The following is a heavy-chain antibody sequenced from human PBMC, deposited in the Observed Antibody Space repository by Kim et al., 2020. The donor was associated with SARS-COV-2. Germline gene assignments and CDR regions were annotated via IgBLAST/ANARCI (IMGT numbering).Heavy chain of an antibody. Sequence: SETLSLTCTVSGGSVSSGSYYWSWIRQPPGKGLEWIGYIYYSGSTNYNPSLKSRVTISVDTSKNQFSLKLSSVTAADTAVYYCARGRGFGELSATPYYYGMDVWGQGTTVTVSS. J-gene: IGHJ6*02. CDR1: GGSVSSGSYY. V-gene: IGHV4-61*01. CDR3: ARGRGFGELSATPYYYGMDV. D-gene: IGHD3-10*01. CDR2: IYYSGST.